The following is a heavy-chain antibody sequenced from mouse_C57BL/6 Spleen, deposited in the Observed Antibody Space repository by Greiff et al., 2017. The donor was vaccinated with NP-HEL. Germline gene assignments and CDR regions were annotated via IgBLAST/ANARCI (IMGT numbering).Heavy chain of an antibody. V-gene: IGHV3-1*01. J-gene: IGHJ1*03. Sequence: EVQLVESGPGMVKPSQSLSLTCTVTGYSITSGYDWHWIRHFPGNKLEWMGYISYSGSTNYNPSLKSRISITHDTSKNHFFLKLNSVTTEDTATYYCERRFYGSSYWYFDVWGTGTTITVSS. CDR1: GYSITSGYD. D-gene: IGHD1-1*01. CDR2: ISYSGST. CDR3: ERRFYGSSYWYFDV.